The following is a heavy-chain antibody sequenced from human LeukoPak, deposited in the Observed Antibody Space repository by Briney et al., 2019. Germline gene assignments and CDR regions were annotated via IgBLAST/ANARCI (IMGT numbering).Heavy chain of an antibody. D-gene: IGHD3-16*01. CDR3: ARGTSYPYDNFDY. CDR2: IYHSGST. Sequence: SETLSLTCAVSGYSISSNHYWGWIRQPPGKGLEWIGSIYHSGSTYYKPPLKSRVTISVDTSKNQFSLRLSSVTAADTAVYYCARGTSYPYDNFDYWGQGTLVTVSS. V-gene: IGHV4-38-2*01. CDR1: GYSISSNHY. J-gene: IGHJ4*02.